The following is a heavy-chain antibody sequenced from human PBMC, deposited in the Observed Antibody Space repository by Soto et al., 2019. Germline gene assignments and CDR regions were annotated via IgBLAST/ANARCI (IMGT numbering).Heavy chain of an antibody. Sequence: QVQLVQSGAEVKKPGPSVKVSCKASGYTFTSYAMHWERQAPGHRLEWMGWINAGNGNTKYSQKFQGRVTITRDPSASTPYMELRSLRSEDTAVYYCARGPGGPDGPGDYWGQGTLVTVSS. CDR1: GYTFTSYA. CDR2: INAGNGNT. J-gene: IGHJ4*02. D-gene: IGHD2-15*01. CDR3: ARGPGGPDGPGDY. V-gene: IGHV1-3*01.